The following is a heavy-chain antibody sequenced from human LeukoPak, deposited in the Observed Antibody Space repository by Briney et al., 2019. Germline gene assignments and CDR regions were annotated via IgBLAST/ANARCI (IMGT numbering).Heavy chain of an antibody. CDR1: GYTFTGYY. J-gene: IGHJ4*02. D-gene: IGHD2-2*01. V-gene: IGHV1-2*02. Sequence: ASVKVSCKASGYTFTGYYMHWVRQAPGQGLEWMGWINPNSGGTNYAQKFQGRVTMTRDTSISTAYMELSRLRSDDTAVYYCAGGAGVVPAAPFDYWGQGTLVTVSS. CDR3: AGGAGVVPAAPFDY. CDR2: INPNSGGT.